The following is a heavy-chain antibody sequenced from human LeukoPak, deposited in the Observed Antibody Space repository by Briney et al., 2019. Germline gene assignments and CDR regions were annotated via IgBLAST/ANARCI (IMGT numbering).Heavy chain of an antibody. CDR2: IYYSGST. Sequence: SETLSLTCTVSGGSISRYYWSWIRQPPGKGLGWIGYIYYSGSTSYNPSLKSRVTISVDTSKNQFSLRLSSVTAADTAVYYCASGAYTYYYMDGWGKGTTVTIS. D-gene: IGHD3-10*01. CDR1: GGSISRYY. CDR3: ASGAYTYYYMDG. V-gene: IGHV4-59*01. J-gene: IGHJ6*03.